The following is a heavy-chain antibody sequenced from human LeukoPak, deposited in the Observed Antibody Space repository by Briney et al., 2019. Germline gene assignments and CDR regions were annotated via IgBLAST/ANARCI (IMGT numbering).Heavy chain of an antibody. J-gene: IGHJ5*02. D-gene: IGHD6-13*01. CDR1: GGSISSGGYS. V-gene: IGHV4-30-2*01. Sequence: SETLSLTCAVSGGSISSGGYSWSWIRQPPGKGLEWIGYIYHSGSTYYNPSLKSRVTISVDRSKNQFSLKLSSVTAADTAVYYCARWRSSSWYYNWFDPWGQGTLVTVSS. CDR2: IYHSGST. CDR3: ARWRSSSWYYNWFDP.